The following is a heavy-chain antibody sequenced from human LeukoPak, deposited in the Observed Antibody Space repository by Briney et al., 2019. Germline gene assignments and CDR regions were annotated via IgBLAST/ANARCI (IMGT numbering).Heavy chain of an antibody. J-gene: IGHJ6*03. V-gene: IGHV3-21*01. Sequence: PGGSLRLSCAASGFTFSAYSMNWVRQAPGKGLEWVSSITSSRSYIYYTDSVKGRFTISRDNAKNSLYLQMNSLRAEDTAVYYCARDRGMYCSGSSCYEDYYYMDVWGKGTTVTISS. CDR1: GFTFSAYS. CDR2: ITSSRSYI. D-gene: IGHD2-2*01. CDR3: ARDRGMYCSGSSCYEDYYYMDV.